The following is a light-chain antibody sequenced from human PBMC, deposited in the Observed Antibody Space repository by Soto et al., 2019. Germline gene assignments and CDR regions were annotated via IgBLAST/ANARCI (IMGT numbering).Light chain of an antibody. CDR2: DVS. CDR1: SSDVGGYNY. V-gene: IGLV2-14*01. CDR3: SSYTSSSTLE. J-gene: IGLJ2*01. Sequence: QSALTQPASVSGSPGQSITISCTGTSSDVGGYNYVSWYQQHPGKAPKLMIYDVSNRPSGVSNRFSGSKSGNTASLTISGLQAEDEAEYYCSSYTSSSTLEFGGGTKVTVL.